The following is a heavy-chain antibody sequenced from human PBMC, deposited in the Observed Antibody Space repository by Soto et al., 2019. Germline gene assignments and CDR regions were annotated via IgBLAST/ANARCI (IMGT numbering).Heavy chain of an antibody. Sequence: ASVKVSCKASGYTFTSYPTHWVRQAPGQRLEWMGWRNAGNGHTKYSQKFEGRVTITRDTSANIAYLELSSLRSEDTAVYYCARYGPNGSTDFDYWGQGTMVTVSS. J-gene: IGHJ4*02. V-gene: IGHV1-3*01. CDR1: GYTFTSYP. CDR3: ARYGPNGSTDFDY. D-gene: IGHD1-1*01. CDR2: RNAGNGHT.